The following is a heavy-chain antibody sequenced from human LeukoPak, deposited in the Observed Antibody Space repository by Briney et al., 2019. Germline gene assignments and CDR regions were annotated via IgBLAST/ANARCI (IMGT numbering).Heavy chain of an antibody. CDR3: ARDLSDYVWGSYPPGY. J-gene: IGHJ4*02. CDR1: GFTFSSYA. D-gene: IGHD3-16*02. CDR2: FSGSGGST. V-gene: IGHV3-23*01. Sequence: GGSLRLSCAASGFTFSSYAMSWVRQAPGKGVEWVSAFSGSGGSTYYEDSVKGRFTISIDNSKNTLYLQMNSLRAEDTAVYYCARDLSDYVWGSYPPGYWGQGTMVTVSS.